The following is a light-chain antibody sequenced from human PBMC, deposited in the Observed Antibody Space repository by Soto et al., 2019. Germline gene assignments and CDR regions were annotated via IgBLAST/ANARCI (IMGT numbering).Light chain of an antibody. J-gene: IGKJ4*01. V-gene: IGKV3-11*01. CDR3: QQRSNWPPLT. Sequence: EIVLTQSPGTLSLSPGERATLSCRASQSVSSSYLAWYQQKPGQAPRLLFYGASNRATGIPARFSGSGSGTDFTLTISSLEPEDFAVYYCQQRSNWPPLTFGGGTKVEIK. CDR2: GAS. CDR1: QSVSSSY.